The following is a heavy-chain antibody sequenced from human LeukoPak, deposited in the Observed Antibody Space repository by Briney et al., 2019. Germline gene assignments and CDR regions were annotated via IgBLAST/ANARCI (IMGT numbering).Heavy chain of an antibody. V-gene: IGHV3-48*02. J-gene: IGHJ4*02. Sequence: PGGSLRLSCAASGFTFSISNMNWVRQAPGKGLEWVSYITSGSNTRYYADSVKGRFTISRDNAKNSLYLQMSGLRDEDTAVYYCATSGSYSSGDFDYWGQGTLVTVSS. D-gene: IGHD3-10*01. CDR3: ATSGSYSSGDFDY. CDR1: GFTFSISN. CDR2: ITSGSNTR.